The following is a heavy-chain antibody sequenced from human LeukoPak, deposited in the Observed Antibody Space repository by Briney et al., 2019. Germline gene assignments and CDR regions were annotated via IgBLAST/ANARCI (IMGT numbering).Heavy chain of an antibody. CDR3: ARDWLDYYGSGSPSDFYGMDV. CDR2: ISSSSSYI. Sequence: PGGSLRVSCAASGFTFSSYSMNWVRQAPGKGLEWVSSISSSSSYIYYADSVKGRFTISRDNAKNSLYLQMNSLRAEDTAVYYCARDWLDYYGSGSPSDFYGMDVWGQGTTVTVSS. J-gene: IGHJ6*02. CDR1: GFTFSSYS. D-gene: IGHD3-10*01. V-gene: IGHV3-21*01.